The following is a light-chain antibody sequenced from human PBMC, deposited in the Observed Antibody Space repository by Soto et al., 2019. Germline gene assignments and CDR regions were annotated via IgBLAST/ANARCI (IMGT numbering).Light chain of an antibody. CDR2: EVN. Sequence: QSALTQPPSASGSPGQSVTISCTGTSSDVGGYNYVSWYQQHPGKAPKLMIYEVNNRPSWVPDRFSGPKSGNTASLTVSGLQAEDESDYCCTSYAGSNNFVVFGGGT. CDR1: SSDVGGYNY. J-gene: IGLJ2*01. V-gene: IGLV2-8*01. CDR3: TSYAGSNNFVV.